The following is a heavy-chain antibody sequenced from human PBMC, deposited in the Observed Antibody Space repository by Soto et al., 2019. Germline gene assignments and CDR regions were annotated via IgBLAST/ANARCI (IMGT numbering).Heavy chain of an antibody. Sequence: QVQLVQSGTEVQKPGASVKVSCKTSGYTFTTYGIHWVRQAPGQGLEWMGWISGYNGNTNYAQKFQDRVTLTTATSRMIGYMELRSLTFEDTAVYYCARGAYVSGYGVYLGQGTRVTVSS. V-gene: IGHV1-18*01. CDR2: ISGYNGNT. D-gene: IGHD3-3*01. CDR1: GYTFTTYG. J-gene: IGHJ4*02. CDR3: ARGAYVSGYGVY.